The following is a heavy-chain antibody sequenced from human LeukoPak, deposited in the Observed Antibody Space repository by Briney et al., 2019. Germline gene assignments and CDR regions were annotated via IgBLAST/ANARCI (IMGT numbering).Heavy chain of an antibody. V-gene: IGHV3-33*01. J-gene: IGHJ4*02. D-gene: IGHD1-26*01. CDR3: VRDPRSGSCWITFDY. CDR1: GFTFSNFA. CDR2: IWYDGTNQ. Sequence: GKSLRLSCAASGFTFSNFAMHWVRQAPGKGLEWVANIWYDGTNQYYADSVKGRFTISRDNSQDTLSLQMNSLSAEDTAVYYCVRDPRSGSCWITFDYWGQGTLVTVSS.